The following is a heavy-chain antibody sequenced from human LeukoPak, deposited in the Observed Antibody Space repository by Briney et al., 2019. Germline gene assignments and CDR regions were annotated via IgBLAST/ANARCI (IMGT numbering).Heavy chain of an antibody. CDR1: GFTFSSYS. V-gene: IGHV3-7*01. D-gene: IGHD6-19*01. CDR2: IRQDGSEK. CDR3: AREKHSSGADY. J-gene: IGHJ4*02. Sequence: GGSLRLSCAASGFTFSSYSMSWVRQAPGKGLEWVANIRQDGSEKYYMDSVKGRFTISRDNAKNSLYLQMNSLRAEDTAVYYCAREKHSSGADYWGQGTLVTVSS.